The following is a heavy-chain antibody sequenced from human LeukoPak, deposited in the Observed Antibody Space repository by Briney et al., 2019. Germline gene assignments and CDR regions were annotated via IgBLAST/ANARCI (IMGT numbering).Heavy chain of an antibody. Sequence: ASVKVSCKASGYTFTGYYMHWVRQAPGQGLEWMGWINPNSGGINYAQKFQGRVTMTRDTSISTAYMELSRLRSDDTAVYYCARDGVSGSYSAHDYWGQGTLVTVSS. CDR1: GYTFTGYY. CDR2: INPNSGGI. V-gene: IGHV1-2*02. J-gene: IGHJ4*02. CDR3: ARDGVSGSYSAHDY. D-gene: IGHD1-26*01.